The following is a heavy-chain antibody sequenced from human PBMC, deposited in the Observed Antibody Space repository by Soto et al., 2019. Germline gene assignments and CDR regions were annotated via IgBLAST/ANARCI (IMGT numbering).Heavy chain of an antibody. V-gene: IGHV3-15*01. Sequence: GGSLRLSCAASGFTFSNAWMSWVRQAPGKGLEWVGRIKSKTDGGTTDYAAPVKGRFTISRDDSKNTLYLQMNSRKTEDTAVYYCTTGVGASQDFDYWGQGTLVTVSS. D-gene: IGHD1-26*01. CDR2: IKSKTDGGTT. CDR3: TTGVGASQDFDY. J-gene: IGHJ4*02. CDR1: GFTFSNAW.